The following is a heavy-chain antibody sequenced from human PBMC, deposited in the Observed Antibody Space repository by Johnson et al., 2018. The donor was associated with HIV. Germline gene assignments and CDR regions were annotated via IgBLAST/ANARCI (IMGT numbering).Heavy chain of an antibody. CDR1: GFTFSSYA. CDR2: IGTGGGT. V-gene: IGHV3/OR16-10*03. Sequence: MQLVESGGGVVQPGRSLRLSCAASGFTFSSYAMHWVRQAPGKGLEWVSAIGTGGGTYYADSVKGRFTISRDNSKNTLYLQMNSLRAEDTAVYYCAKDLGTGDDAFDIWGQGTMVTVSS. CDR3: AKDLGTGDDAFDI. D-gene: IGHD7-27*01. J-gene: IGHJ3*02.